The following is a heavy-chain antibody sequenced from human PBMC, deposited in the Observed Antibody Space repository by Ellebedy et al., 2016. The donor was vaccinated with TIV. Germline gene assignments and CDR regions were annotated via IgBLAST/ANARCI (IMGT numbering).Heavy chain of an antibody. V-gene: IGHV4-59*01. CDR1: GGSISSYY. CDR3: AGDHSITVARRKKTSWFDP. J-gene: IGHJ5*02. D-gene: IGHD6-19*01. CDR2: IYYSGST. Sequence: MPSETLSLTCTVSGGSISSYYWSWIRQPPGKGLEWIGYIYYSGSTNYNPSLKSRVTISVDTSKNQFSLKLSSVTAADTDVYYCAGDHSITVARRKKTSWFDPWGQGTLVTVSS.